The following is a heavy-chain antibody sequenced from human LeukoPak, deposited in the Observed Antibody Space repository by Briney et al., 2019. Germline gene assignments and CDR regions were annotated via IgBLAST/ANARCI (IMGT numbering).Heavy chain of an antibody. D-gene: IGHD3-22*01. V-gene: IGHV1-2*02. J-gene: IGHJ4*02. CDR2: INPNSGGT. CDR1: GYTFTGYY. CDR3: ARGRSLHYDSSGSLLYYFDY. Sequence: ASVKVSCKASGYTFTGYYMHWVRQAPGQGLEWMGWINPNSGGTNYAQKFQGRVTMTRDTSISTAYMELSRLRSDDTAVYYCARGRSLHYDSSGSLLYYFDYWGQGTLVTVSS.